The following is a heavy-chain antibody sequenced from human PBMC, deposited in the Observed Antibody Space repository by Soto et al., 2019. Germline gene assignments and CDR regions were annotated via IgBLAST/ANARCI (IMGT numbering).Heavy chain of an antibody. CDR1: GFTVSSNY. V-gene: IGHV3-66*01. CDR3: ARGPGYSSGWYGRFDY. D-gene: IGHD6-19*01. Sequence: GGSLRLSCAASGFTVSSNYMSWVRQAPGKGLEWVSVIYSGGSTYYADSVKGRFTISRDNSKNTLYLQMNSLRAEDTAVYYCARGPGYSSGWYGRFDYWGQGTLVTVSS. J-gene: IGHJ4*02. CDR2: IYSGGST.